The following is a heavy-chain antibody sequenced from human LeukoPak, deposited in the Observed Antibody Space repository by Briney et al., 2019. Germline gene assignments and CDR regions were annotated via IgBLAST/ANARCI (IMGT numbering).Heavy chain of an antibody. V-gene: IGHV1-69*13. J-gene: IGHJ5*02. CDR1: GGTFSSYA. CDR2: IIPIFGTA. D-gene: IGHD2-2*01. Sequence: SVKVSCKASGGTFSSYAISWVRQAPGQGLEWMGGIIPIFGTANYAQKFQGRVTITADESTSTAYMELSSLRSEDTAVYYCARGGFIVVVPAATPNWFDPWGQGTLVTV. CDR3: ARGGFIVVVPAATPNWFDP.